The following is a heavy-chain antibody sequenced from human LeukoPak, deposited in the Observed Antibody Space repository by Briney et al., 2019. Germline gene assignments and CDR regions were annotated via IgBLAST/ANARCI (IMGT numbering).Heavy chain of an antibody. D-gene: IGHD2-2*01. CDR3: TNHISVHCTRTSCSDY. V-gene: IGHV3-30*02. CDR2: MEFDGSTI. Sequence: GGSLRVSCAACGFTFRNYGMHWVRQAPGKGLEWVAFMEFDGSTIYSADSVKGRFTISRDNSKSTLYLQMNSLRPEDTALYYCTNHISVHCTRTSCSDYWGQGALITVSS. CDR1: GFTFRNYG. J-gene: IGHJ4*02.